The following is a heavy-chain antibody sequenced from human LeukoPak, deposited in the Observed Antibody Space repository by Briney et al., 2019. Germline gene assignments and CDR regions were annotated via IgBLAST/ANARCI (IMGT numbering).Heavy chain of an antibody. J-gene: IGHJ5*02. CDR2: INAGNGNT. Sequence: ASVKVSCKASGYTFTSYAMHWVRQAPGQRLEWMGWINAGNGNTKYSQKFQGRVTITRDTSASTAYMELSSLGSEDTAVYYCARGVSGYYDWFDPWGQGTLVTVSS. D-gene: IGHD3-22*01. CDR1: GYTFTSYA. CDR3: ARGVSGYYDWFDP. V-gene: IGHV1-3*01.